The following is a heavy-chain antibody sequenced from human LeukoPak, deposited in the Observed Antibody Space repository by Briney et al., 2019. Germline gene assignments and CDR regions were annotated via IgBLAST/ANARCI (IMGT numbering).Heavy chain of an antibody. Sequence: GGSLRLSCAASGFTFISYAMSWVRQAPGKGLEWVSVIYSGGSTYYADSVKGRFTISRDNSKNTLYLQMNSLRAEDTAVYYCARARGGGSWTLDAFDIWGQGTMVTVSS. V-gene: IGHV3-66*01. CDR1: GFTFISYA. D-gene: IGHD6-13*01. J-gene: IGHJ3*02. CDR3: ARARGGGSWTLDAFDI. CDR2: IYSGGST.